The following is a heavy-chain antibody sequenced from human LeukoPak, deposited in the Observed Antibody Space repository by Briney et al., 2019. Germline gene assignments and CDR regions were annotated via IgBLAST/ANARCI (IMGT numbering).Heavy chain of an antibody. V-gene: IGHV3-21*04. CDR3: VVAGTLYYYMDV. CDR1: GFTFSGYS. Sequence: GGSLRLSCAASGFTFSGYSMNWVRQAPGKGLEWVSSISSSSSYIYYADSVKGRFTISRDNAKNSLYLQMSSLRSEDTAVYYCVVAGTLYYYMDVWGKGTTVTVSS. J-gene: IGHJ6*03. D-gene: IGHD6-13*01. CDR2: ISSSSSYI.